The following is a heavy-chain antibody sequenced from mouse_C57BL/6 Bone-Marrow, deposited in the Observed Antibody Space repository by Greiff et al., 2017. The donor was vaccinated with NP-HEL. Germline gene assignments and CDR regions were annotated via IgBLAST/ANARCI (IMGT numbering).Heavy chain of an antibody. D-gene: IGHD2-3*01. CDR1: GYTFTSYW. CDR2: IDPSDSYT. CDR3: ARDDGYPFAY. J-gene: IGHJ3*01. Sequence: VQLQQPGAELVMPGASVKLSCKASGYTFTSYWMHWVKQRPGQGLEWIGEIDPSDSYTNYHQKFKGKSTLTVDKSSSTAYMQLSSLTSEDSAVYYCARDDGYPFAYWGQGTLVTVSA. V-gene: IGHV1-69*01.